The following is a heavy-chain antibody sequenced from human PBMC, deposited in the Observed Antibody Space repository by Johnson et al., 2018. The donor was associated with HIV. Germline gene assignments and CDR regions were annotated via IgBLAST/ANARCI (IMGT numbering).Heavy chain of an antibody. CDR3: ARGAQWELLIDAFDI. CDR1: GFTFSSYA. D-gene: IGHD1-26*01. V-gene: IGHV3-48*04. CDR2: ISSSGSTI. J-gene: IGHJ3*02. Sequence: VQLVESGGGVVQPGRSLRLSCAASGFTFSSYAMHWIRQAPGKGLEWLSYISSSGSTIYYADSVKGRFTISRDNAKNSLYLQMNSLRAEDTALYYCARGAQWELLIDAFDIWGQGTMVTVSS.